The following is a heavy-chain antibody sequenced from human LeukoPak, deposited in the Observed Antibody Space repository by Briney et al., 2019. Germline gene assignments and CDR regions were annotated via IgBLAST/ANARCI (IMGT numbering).Heavy chain of an antibody. V-gene: IGHV4-39*01. CDR2: ISYSGNT. J-gene: IGHJ3*02. D-gene: IGHD2-15*01. CDR1: GGSIISSDYH. Sequence: PSETLSLTCTVSGGSIISSDYHWGWVRQPPGKGLEWIGTISYSGNTDYNPSLRSRVTISVDTSNNQFTLRLGSVTAADTAVYHCARHCCSGPAKRVFDIWGQGTMVTVSS. CDR3: ARHCCSGPAKRVFDI.